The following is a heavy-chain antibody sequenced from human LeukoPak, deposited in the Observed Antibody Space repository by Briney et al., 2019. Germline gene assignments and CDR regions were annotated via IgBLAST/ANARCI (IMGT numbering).Heavy chain of an antibody. CDR1: GFTFDDYG. Sequence: PGGSLRLSCAASGFTFDDYGMSWVRQAPGKGLEWVSGINWNGGSTGYADSVKGRSTISRDNAKNSLYLQMNSLRAEDTALYYCARGGGYYDSSGYHDAFDIWGQGTMVTVSS. J-gene: IGHJ3*02. V-gene: IGHV3-20*04. D-gene: IGHD3-22*01. CDR3: ARGGGYYDSSGYHDAFDI. CDR2: INWNGGST.